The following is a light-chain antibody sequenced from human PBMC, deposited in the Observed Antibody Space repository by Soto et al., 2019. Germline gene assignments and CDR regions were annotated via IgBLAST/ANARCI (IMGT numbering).Light chain of an antibody. V-gene: IGKV1-5*03. CDR2: TAP. CDR1: QTISSW. J-gene: IGKJ1*01. CDR3: QHYNSYSGA. Sequence: DIHITNTPPSLSVFIEDSVPNNCWASQTISSWWAWYQQKPGKAPKLLIYTAPTLQTGVPSRFSGSGSGTEFTLTISSLQPDDFATYYCQHYNSYSGAFGQGTKVDIK.